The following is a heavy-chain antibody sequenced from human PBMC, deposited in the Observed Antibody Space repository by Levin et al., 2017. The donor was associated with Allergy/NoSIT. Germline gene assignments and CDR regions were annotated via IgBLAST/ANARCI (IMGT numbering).Heavy chain of an antibody. J-gene: IGHJ4*02. Sequence: GGSLRLSCAASGFTFSSYSMNWVRQAPGKGLEWVSSISSSSSYIYYADSVKGRFTISRDNAKNSLYLQMNSLRAEDTAVYYCARAAGDSSGWPSSAFDYWGQGTLVTVSS. V-gene: IGHV3-21*01. CDR3: ARAAGDSSGWPSSAFDY. CDR2: ISSSSSYI. D-gene: IGHD6-19*01. CDR1: GFTFSSYS.